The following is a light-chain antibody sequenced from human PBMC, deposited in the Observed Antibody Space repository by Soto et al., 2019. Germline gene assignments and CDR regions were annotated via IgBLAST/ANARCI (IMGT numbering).Light chain of an antibody. V-gene: IGLV2-23*01. J-gene: IGLJ3*02. CDR2: EGS. CDR1: SSDVGSYNL. CDR3: CSYAGSSLQV. Sequence: QSVLTQPASVSGSPGQSITIFCTGTSSDVGSYNLVSWYQQHPGKAPKLMIYEGSKRPSGVSNRFSGSKSGNTASLTISGLQAEDEADYYCCSYAGSSLQVFGGGTKLTVL.